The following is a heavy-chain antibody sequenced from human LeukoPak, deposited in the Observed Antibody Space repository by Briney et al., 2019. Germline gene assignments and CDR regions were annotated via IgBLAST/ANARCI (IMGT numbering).Heavy chain of an antibody. CDR2: IYSAVRT. Sequence: GGSLRLSSAASVFSVCTNYMSSVRHAPRKGLEWVSVIYSAVRTDYADSVKGRFTISRDNSKNTLYLQMNSLRAGDTAVYYCARDGRDSGSYYSDYWGQGTLVTVSS. D-gene: IGHD3-10*01. CDR1: VFSVCTNY. CDR3: ARDGRDSGSYYSDY. V-gene: IGHV3-53*01. J-gene: IGHJ4*02.